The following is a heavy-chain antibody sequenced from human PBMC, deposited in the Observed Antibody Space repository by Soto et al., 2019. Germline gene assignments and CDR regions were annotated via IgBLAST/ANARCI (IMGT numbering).Heavy chain of an antibody. D-gene: IGHD3-9*01. Sequence: SETLSLTCAVYGGSFSGYYWSWIRQPPGKGLEWIGEINHSGSTNYNPSLKSRVSLSVDTSKNQFSLRLSSVTAADTAVYYCARARLVRYLAWLSRYYFDYWGQGTLDTVSS. CDR3: ARARLVRYLAWLSRYYFDY. J-gene: IGHJ4*02. CDR2: INHSGST. V-gene: IGHV4-34*01. CDR1: GGSFSGYY.